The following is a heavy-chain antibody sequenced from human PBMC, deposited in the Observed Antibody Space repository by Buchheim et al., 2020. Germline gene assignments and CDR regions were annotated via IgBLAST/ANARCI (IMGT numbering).Heavy chain of an antibody. CDR3: ARKFTQQLVPFDY. CDR1: GGSFSGYY. CDR2: ITHSGST. J-gene: IGHJ4*02. D-gene: IGHD6-13*01. Sequence: QVQLQQWGAGLLKPSETLSLTCAVYGGSFSGYYWSWIRQTPGKGLEWIGEITHSGSTNYNPSLKSRVTISVDTSKNQFSLKLSSVTAADTAVYYCARKFTQQLVPFDYWGQGTL. V-gene: IGHV4-34*01.